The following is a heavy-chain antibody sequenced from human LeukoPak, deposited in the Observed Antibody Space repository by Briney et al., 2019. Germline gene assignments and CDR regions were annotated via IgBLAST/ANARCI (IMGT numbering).Heavy chain of an antibody. CDR1: GFTFDDYA. J-gene: IGHJ4*02. Sequence: PGGSLRLSCAASGFTFDDYAMHWVRQAPGKGLEWVSVIYSGGSTYYADSVKGRFTISRDNSKNTLYLQMNSLRAEDTAVYYCARDPGTYFDYWGQGTLVTVSS. D-gene: IGHD1-7*01. CDR2: IYSGGST. CDR3: ARDPGTYFDY. V-gene: IGHV3-66*01.